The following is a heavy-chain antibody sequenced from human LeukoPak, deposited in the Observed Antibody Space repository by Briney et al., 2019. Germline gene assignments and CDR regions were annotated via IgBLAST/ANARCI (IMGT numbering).Heavy chain of an antibody. J-gene: IGHJ4*02. CDR2: IYYSGST. CDR1: GGSISSSSYY. V-gene: IGHV4-39*01. CDR3: ARLYYDSSGYYSPFDY. D-gene: IGHD3-22*01. Sequence: SETLSLTCTVSGGSISSSSYYWGWIRQPPGKGLEWIGSIYYSGSTYYNPSLKSRVTISVDTSKNQFSLKLSSVTAADTAVYYCARLYYDSSGYYSPFDYWGQGTLVTVS.